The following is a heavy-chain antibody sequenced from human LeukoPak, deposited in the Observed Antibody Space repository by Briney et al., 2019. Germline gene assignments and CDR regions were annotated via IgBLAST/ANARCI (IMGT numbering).Heavy chain of an antibody. CDR2: IIPIFGTA. V-gene: IGHV1-69*05. D-gene: IGHD3-22*01. CDR3: ARGGTNYYDSSGYYPPTHWFDH. J-gene: IGHJ5*02. Sequence: SVKVSCKASGGTFSSYAISWVRQAPGQGLEWMGGIIPIFGTANYAQKFQGRVTITTDESTSTAYMELSSLRSEDTAVYYCARGGTNYYDSSGYYPPTHWFDHWGQGTLVTVSS. CDR1: GGTFSSYA.